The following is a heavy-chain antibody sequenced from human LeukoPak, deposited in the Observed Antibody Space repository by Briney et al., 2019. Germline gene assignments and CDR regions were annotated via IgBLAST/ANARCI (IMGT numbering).Heavy chain of an antibody. V-gene: IGHV3-30*07. CDR1: GFTFRSNA. CDR2: ISSDGNNK. CDR3: AKRGVVIRVILVGFHKEAYYFDS. Sequence: GRSLRLSCAASGFTFRSNAMHWVRQAPGKGLEWVAVISSDGNNKYSADSVKGRFTISRDNPKNTLYLQMNNLSADDTAVYFCAKRGVVIRVILVGFHKEAYYFDSWGQGALVTVSS. D-gene: IGHD3-10*01. J-gene: IGHJ4*02.